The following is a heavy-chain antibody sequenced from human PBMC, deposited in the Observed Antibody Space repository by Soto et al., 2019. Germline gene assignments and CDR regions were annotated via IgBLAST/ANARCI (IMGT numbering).Heavy chain of an antibody. J-gene: IGHJ4*02. CDR2: INPSGGST. CDR3: ARERTREQVVAGRGLDY. D-gene: IGHD6-19*01. Sequence: ASVKVSCKASGYTFTSYYMHWVRQAPGQGLEWMGIINPSGGSTSYAQKFQGRVTMTRDTSTSTVYMELSSLRSEDTAVYYCARERTREQVVAGRGLDYWGQGTLVTVSS. CDR1: GYTFTSYY. V-gene: IGHV1-46*01.